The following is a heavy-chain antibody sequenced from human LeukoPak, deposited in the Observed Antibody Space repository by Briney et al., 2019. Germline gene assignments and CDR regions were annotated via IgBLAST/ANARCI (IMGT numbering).Heavy chain of an antibody. D-gene: IGHD4-17*01. CDR3: VTTVTTSWFDP. CDR2: ISAYNGNT. CDR1: GYTFTSHG. J-gene: IGHJ5*02. V-gene: IGHV1-18*01. Sequence: ASVKVSCKASGYTFTSHGISWVRQAPGQGLEWMGWISAYNGNTNYAQKLQGRVTMTTDTSTSTAYMELRSLRSDDTAVYYCVTTVTTSWFDPWGQGTLVTVSS.